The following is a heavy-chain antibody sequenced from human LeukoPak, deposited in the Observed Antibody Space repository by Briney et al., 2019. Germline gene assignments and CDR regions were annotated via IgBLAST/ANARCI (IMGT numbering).Heavy chain of an antibody. CDR2: INHSGST. CDR1: GGSFSGYY. V-gene: IGHV4-34*01. Sequence: SETLSLTCAVYGGSFSGYYWSWIRQPPGKGLEWIGEINHSGSTNYNPSLKSRVTISVDTSKNQFSLKLSSVTAADTAVYYCARHQRGYSGYDIWDYFDYWGQGTLVTVSS. J-gene: IGHJ4*02. CDR3: ARHQRGYSGYDIWDYFDY. D-gene: IGHD5-12*01.